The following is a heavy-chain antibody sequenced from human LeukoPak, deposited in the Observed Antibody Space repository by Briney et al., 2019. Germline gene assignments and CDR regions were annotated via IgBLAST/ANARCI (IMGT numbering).Heavy chain of an antibody. Sequence: GGSLRLSCAASGFSFSSYSMNWVRQAPGKGLEWVSSISSSSSYIYYADSVKGRFTISRDNAKNSLYLQMDSLRAEDTAVYYCARSTQQLPYPYYYHYGMDVWGQGTTVTVSS. J-gene: IGHJ6*02. CDR1: GFSFSSYS. V-gene: IGHV3-21*01. CDR2: ISSSSSYI. D-gene: IGHD2-2*02. CDR3: ARSTQQLPYPYYYHYGMDV.